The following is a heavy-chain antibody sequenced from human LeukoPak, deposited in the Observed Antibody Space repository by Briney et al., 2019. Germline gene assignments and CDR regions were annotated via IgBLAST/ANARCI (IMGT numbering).Heavy chain of an antibody. D-gene: IGHD3-10*01. Sequence: GGSLRLSCAASGFTFSSYWMSWVRQAPGKGLEWVANIKQDGSEKYYVDSVKGRFTISRDDAKNSLYLQMNSLRAEDTAVYYCARAGFTFSDYFGSFFDYWGQGTLVTVSS. CDR2: IKQDGSEK. J-gene: IGHJ4*02. CDR3: ARAGFTFSDYFGSFFDY. V-gene: IGHV3-7*01. CDR1: GFTFSSYW.